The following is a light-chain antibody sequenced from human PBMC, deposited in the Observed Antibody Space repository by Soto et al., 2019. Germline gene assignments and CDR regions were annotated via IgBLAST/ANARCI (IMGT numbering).Light chain of an antibody. CDR1: QSLVYSDGIAY. CDR2: KVS. CDR3: MQATHSPIT. V-gene: IGKV2-30*01. Sequence: DIVTTQSPLSLPVPLGQPASISCRSNQSLVYSDGIAYFSWFQQRPGRPPRSLIYKVSNRASGVPARFSGSGSGTDFALQVSSVEADDVRVYYCMQATHSPITFGQGTRLEIK. J-gene: IGKJ5*01.